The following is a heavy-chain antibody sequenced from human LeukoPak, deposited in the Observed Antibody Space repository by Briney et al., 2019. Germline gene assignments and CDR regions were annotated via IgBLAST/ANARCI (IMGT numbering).Heavy chain of an antibody. CDR3: AREDDIRYDSSLPSTDFDY. Sequence: GGSLRLSCAASGFTFSSYEMNWVRQAPGKGLEWVSYISSSGSTIYYADSVKGRFTISRDNAKNSLYLRMNSLRAEDTAVYYCAREDDIRYDSSLPSTDFDYWGQGTLVTVSS. D-gene: IGHD3-22*01. V-gene: IGHV3-48*03. CDR2: ISSSGSTI. J-gene: IGHJ4*02. CDR1: GFTFSSYE.